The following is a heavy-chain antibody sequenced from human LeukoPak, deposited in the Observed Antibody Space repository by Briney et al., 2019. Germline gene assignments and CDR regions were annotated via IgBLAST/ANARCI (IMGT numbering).Heavy chain of an antibody. CDR2: INPSGGST. CDR1: GYTFTSYY. J-gene: IGHJ6*03. CDR3: ARDLGIAAAGYYYYYYMDV. V-gene: IGHV1-46*01. Sequence: ASVKVSCKASGYTFTSYYMHWVRQAPGPGLEWMGIINPSGGSTSYAQKFQGRVTMTRDTSTSTVYMELSSLRSEDTAVYYCARDLGIAAAGYYYYYYMDVWGKGTTVTVSS. D-gene: IGHD6-13*01.